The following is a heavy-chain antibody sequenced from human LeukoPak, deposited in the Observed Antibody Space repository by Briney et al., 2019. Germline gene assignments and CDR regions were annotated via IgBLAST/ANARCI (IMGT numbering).Heavy chain of an antibody. Sequence: SGTLSLTCTVSGDSINSLDLWSWVRQPPGKGLEWIGEMYLSGTTHSNPSVKSRVTISIDKSKNQFFLNLSSVTAADTAVYYCAGLVGRYSSGLYYYYFDYWGQGTLVTASS. CDR3: AGLVGRYSSGLYYYYFDY. V-gene: IGHV4-4*02. CDR1: GDSINSLDL. D-gene: IGHD3-22*01. CDR2: MYLSGTT. J-gene: IGHJ4*02.